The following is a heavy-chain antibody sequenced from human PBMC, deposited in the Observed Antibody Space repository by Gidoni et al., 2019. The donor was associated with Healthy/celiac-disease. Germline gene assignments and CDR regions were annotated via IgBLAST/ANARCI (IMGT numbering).Heavy chain of an antibody. V-gene: IGHV3-23*01. J-gene: IGHJ6*02. Sequence: EVQLLESGGGLVQPGGSLRFSCAASGFTFGSYAMSWVGQAPGKGLEWVSAISGGGGSTYYAHSVKGRFTLSRDNSNNTLYLQMNSLRAYDTAVYYCAKDNILGMVRGGMAVWGQGTTVTVSS. CDR3: AKDNILGMVRGGMAV. D-gene: IGHD3-10*01. CDR1: GFTFGSYA. CDR2: ISGGGGST.